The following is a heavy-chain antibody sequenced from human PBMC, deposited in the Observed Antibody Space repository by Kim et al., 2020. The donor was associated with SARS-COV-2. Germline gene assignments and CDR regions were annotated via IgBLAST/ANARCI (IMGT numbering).Heavy chain of an antibody. Sequence: SETLSLTCAVYGGSFSGYYWSWIRQPPGKGLEWIGEINHSGSTNYNPSLKSRVTISVDTSKNQFSLKLSSVTAADTAVYYCSRGLGEELGFDYWGQGTLV. CDR2: INHSGST. D-gene: IGHD3-16*01. CDR3: SRGLGEELGFDY. J-gene: IGHJ4*02. CDR1: GGSFSGYY. V-gene: IGHV4-34*01.